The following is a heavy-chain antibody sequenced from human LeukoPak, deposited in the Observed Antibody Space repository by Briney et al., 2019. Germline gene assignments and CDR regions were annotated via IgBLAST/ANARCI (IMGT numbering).Heavy chain of an antibody. J-gene: IGHJ5*02. Sequence: SETLSLTCTVSGDSVTNTRYYWGWIRQPPGKGLEWIGTIYYTGDTYYNPSLKSRVTISVDTSKNQFSLKLSSVTAADTAVYYCARTWVGGYSYGYRFWFDPWGQGTLVTVSS. CDR3: ARTWVGGYSYGYRFWFDP. V-gene: IGHV4-39*07. CDR2: IYYTGDT. D-gene: IGHD5-18*01. CDR1: GDSVTNTRYY.